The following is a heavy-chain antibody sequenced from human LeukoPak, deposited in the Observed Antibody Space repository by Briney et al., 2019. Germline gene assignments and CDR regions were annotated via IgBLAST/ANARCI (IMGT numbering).Heavy chain of an antibody. J-gene: IGHJ5*02. CDR3: ARGYYDILTGYYGWFDP. V-gene: IGHV4-30-2*01. CDR2: IYHSGST. D-gene: IGHD3-9*01. Sequence: PSETLSLTCAVSGGSISSGGYSWSWIRQPSGKGLEWIGYIYHSGSTYYNPSLKSRVTISVDRSKNQFSLKLSSVTAADTAVYYCARGYYDILTGYYGWFDPWGQGTLVTVSS. CDR1: GGSISSGGYS.